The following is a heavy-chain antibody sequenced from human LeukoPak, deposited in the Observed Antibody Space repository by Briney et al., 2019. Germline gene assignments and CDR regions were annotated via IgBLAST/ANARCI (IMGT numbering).Heavy chain of an antibody. Sequence: GGSLRLSCAASGFIFSFYCMHWVRQAPGKGPMWVSRICPDGTGISYADSVKARFTTSRDNAKNTVYLQMNSLREEDTALYYCVRDFRSADYWGQGTLVTVSS. J-gene: IGHJ4*02. CDR3: VRDFRSADY. CDR2: ICPDGTGI. CDR1: GFIFSFYC. V-gene: IGHV3-74*01.